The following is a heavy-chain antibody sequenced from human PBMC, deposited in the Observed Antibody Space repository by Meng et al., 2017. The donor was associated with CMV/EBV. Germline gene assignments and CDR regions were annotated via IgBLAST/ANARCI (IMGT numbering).Heavy chain of an antibody. V-gene: IGHV4-61*01. CDR3: AHSYQYYDFWSGYSFDY. Sequence: SETLSLTCTVSGGSVSSGSYYWSWIRQPPGKGLEWIGYIYYSGSTNYNPSLKSRVTISVDTSKNQFSLKLSSVTAADTATYYCAHSYQYYDFWSGYSFDYWGQGTLVTVSS. CDR2: IYYSGST. CDR1: GGSVSSGSYY. J-gene: IGHJ4*02. D-gene: IGHD3-3*01.